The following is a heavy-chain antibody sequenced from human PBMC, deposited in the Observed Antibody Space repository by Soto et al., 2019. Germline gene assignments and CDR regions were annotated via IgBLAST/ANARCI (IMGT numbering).Heavy chain of an antibody. CDR2: ISYDGSNK. J-gene: IGHJ4*02. CDR1: GFTFSSYA. Sequence: GGSLRLSCAASGFTFSSYAMHWVRQAPGKGLEWVAIISYDGSNKYYADSVKGRFTISRDNSKNTLYLQMNSLRAEDTAVYYCARGVGGKSPLDYWGQGTLVTVSS. D-gene: IGHD6-19*01. CDR3: ARGVGGKSPLDY. V-gene: IGHV3-30-3*01.